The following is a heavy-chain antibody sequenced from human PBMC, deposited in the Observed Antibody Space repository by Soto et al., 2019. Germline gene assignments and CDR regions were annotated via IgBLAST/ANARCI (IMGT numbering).Heavy chain of an antibody. CDR1: GGSISSGGYY. CDR3: AREDPGIAAAGTSTWFDP. D-gene: IGHD6-13*01. J-gene: IGHJ5*02. CDR2: IYYSGST. Sequence: TLSLTCTVSGGSISSGGYYWSWIRQHPGKGLEWIGYIYYSGSTYYNPSLKSRVTISVDTSKNQFSLKLSSVTAADTAVYYCAREDPGIAAAGTSTWFDPWGQGTLVTVSS. V-gene: IGHV4-31*03.